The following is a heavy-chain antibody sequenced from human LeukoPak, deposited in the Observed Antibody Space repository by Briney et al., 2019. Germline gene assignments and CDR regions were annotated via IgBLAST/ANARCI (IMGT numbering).Heavy chain of an antibody. D-gene: IGHD3-9*01. J-gene: IGHJ4*02. CDR3: ARDEARTGYIHY. CDR1: GGSISSYY. V-gene: IGHV4-4*07. Sequence: SETLSLTCTVSGGSISSYYWNWIRQPPGKGLEWIGRIYISGTTNYNPSLKSRVTMSLDTSKNQLSLRLTSVTAADTAVYYCARDEARTGYIHYWGQGTLITVSS. CDR2: IYISGTT.